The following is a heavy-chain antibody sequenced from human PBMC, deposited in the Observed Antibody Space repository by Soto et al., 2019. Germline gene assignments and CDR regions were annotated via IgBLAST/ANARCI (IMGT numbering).Heavy chain of an antibody. CDR1: GFTFSSYG. CDR3: AKSTAIVVVPAAMGGMGV. J-gene: IGHJ6*02. D-gene: IGHD2-2*01. V-gene: IGHV3-30*18. Sequence: GSLRLSCAASGFTFSSYGMHWVRQAPGKGLEWVAVISYDGSNKYYADSVKGRFTISRDNSKNTLYLQMNSLRAEDTAVYYCAKSTAIVVVPAAMGGMGVWGQGTTVTVSS. CDR2: ISYDGSNK.